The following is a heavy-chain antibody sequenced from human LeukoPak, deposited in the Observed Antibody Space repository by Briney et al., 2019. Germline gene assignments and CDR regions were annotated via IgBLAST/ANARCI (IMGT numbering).Heavy chain of an antibody. V-gene: IGHV1-18*01. CDR1: GYTFTSYG. CDR2: ISAYNGNT. CDR3: ARGNNYDFWSGRVGNFDY. J-gene: IGHJ4*02. Sequence: ASVKVSCKASGYTFTSYGISWVRQAPGQGLEWMGWISAYNGNTNYAQKLQGRVTMTIDTSTSTAYMELRSLRSDDTAVYYCARGNNYDFWSGRVGNFDYWGQGTLVTVSS. D-gene: IGHD3-3*01.